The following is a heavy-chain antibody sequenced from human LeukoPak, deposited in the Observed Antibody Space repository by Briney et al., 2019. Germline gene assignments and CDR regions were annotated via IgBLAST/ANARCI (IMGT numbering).Heavy chain of an antibody. V-gene: IGHV4-34*01. CDR1: GGSFSGYY. D-gene: IGHD3-16*01. CDR2: INHSGST. J-gene: IGHJ4*02. CDR3: VAGGRLIV. Sequence: SETLSLTCAVYGGSFSGYYWSWIRQPPGKGLEWIGEINHSGSTNYNPSLKSRVTISIDTSKNHFSLKLSSVTAADTAVYYCVAGGRLIVWGQGTLVTVSS.